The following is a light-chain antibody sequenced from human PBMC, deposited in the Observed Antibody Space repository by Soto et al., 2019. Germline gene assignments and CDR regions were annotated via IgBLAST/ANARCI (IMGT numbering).Light chain of an antibody. V-gene: IGKV1-39*01. J-gene: IGKJ3*01. CDR3: QQSYAG. Sequence: DIQMTQSPSSLSASVGVRVTITCRASQSIINFLNWYQQKPGKAPKLLFYAESTLQSGGPSRYSGSGAGTDFTLTISSLQPEDYATYYCQQSYAGFGPGTKVDIK. CDR2: AES. CDR1: QSIINF.